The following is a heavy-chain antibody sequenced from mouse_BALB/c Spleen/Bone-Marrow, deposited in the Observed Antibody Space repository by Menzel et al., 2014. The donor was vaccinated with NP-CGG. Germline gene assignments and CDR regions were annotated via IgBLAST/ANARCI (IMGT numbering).Heavy chain of an antibody. CDR2: ISSGSSTI. Sequence: EVMLVESGGGLVQPGGSRKLPCAASGFTFSSFGMHWVRQAPEKGLEGVAYISSGSSTIFYADTVKGRFTVSRDNPKNTLFLQMTSLRSEDTAMYYCTRGGNWDDFDYWGQGTTLTVSS. J-gene: IGHJ2*01. D-gene: IGHD4-1*01. V-gene: IGHV5-17*02. CDR3: TRGGNWDDFDY. CDR1: GFTFSSFG.